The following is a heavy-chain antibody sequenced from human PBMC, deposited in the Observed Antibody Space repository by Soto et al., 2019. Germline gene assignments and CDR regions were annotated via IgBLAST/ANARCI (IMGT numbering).Heavy chain of an antibody. CDR1: GGTFSSYA. Sequence: SVKVSCKASGGTFSSYAISWVRQAPGQGLEWMGGIIPIFGTANYAQRFQGRVTITADESTSTAYMELSSLRSEDTAVYYCARDTENYYDSSGYYYWWFDPWGQGTLVTVSS. J-gene: IGHJ5*02. CDR2: IIPIFGTA. D-gene: IGHD3-22*01. V-gene: IGHV1-69*13. CDR3: ARDTENYYDSSGYYYWWFDP.